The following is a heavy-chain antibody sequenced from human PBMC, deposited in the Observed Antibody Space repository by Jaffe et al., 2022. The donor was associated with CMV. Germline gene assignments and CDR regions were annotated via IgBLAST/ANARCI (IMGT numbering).Heavy chain of an antibody. Sequence: QVQLVQSGAEVKKPGSSVRVSCRASGGVLIGYGINWARQVPGQGLEWIGRITPLLGKTNYAKRFEGRVTITADKSTRTWYMGLSSLRSDDTAVYYCATRAEFVHTTASGDDYYLDVWGTGTTVTVSS. CDR2: ITPLLGKT. CDR1: GGVLIGYG. D-gene: IGHD3-10*01. J-gene: IGHJ6*03. CDR3: ATRAEFVHTTASGDDYYLDV. V-gene: IGHV1-69*09.